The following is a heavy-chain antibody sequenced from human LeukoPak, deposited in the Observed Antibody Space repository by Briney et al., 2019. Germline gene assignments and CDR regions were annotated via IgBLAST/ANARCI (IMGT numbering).Heavy chain of an antibody. D-gene: IGHD3-10*01. CDR1: GFTFSSYG. CDR3: AKGRGLWFGEWYYFDY. CDR2: ISYDGSNK. J-gene: IGHJ4*02. V-gene: IGHV3-30*18. Sequence: PGRSLRLSFAASGFTFSSYGMLWVRQAPGKGLEWVAVISYDGSNKYYADSVKGRFTISRDNSKNTLYLQMNSLRAEDTAVYYCAKGRGLWFGEWYYFDYWGQGTLVTVSS.